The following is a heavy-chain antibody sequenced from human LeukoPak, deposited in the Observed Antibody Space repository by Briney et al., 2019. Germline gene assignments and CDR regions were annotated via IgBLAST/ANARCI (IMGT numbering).Heavy chain of an antibody. D-gene: IGHD6-19*01. CDR3: STGPQNSGWDGGFDY. J-gene: IGHJ4*02. CDR2: INAYNGNT. Sequence: GASVKVSCKASGYTSTTYGTSWVRQAPGQGLEWMGWINAYNGNTNYAQKLQGRVTMTTDTSTSTAYMELRSLRSDDTAVYYCSTGPQNSGWDGGFDYWGQGTLVTVSS. V-gene: IGHV1-18*01. CDR1: GYTSTTYG.